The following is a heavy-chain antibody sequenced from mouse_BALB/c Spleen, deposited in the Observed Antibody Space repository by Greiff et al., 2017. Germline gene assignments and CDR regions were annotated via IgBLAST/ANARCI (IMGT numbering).Heavy chain of an antibody. D-gene: IGHD2-14*01. CDR2: ISSGSSTI. CDR1: GFTFSSFG. CDR3: ARVYRYDEGYYAMDY. V-gene: IGHV5-17*02. Sequence: DVQLVESGGGLVQPGGSRKLSCAASGFTFSSFGMHWVRQAPEKGLEWVAYISSGSSTIYYADTVKGRFTISRDNPKNTLFLQMTSLRSEDTAMYYCARVYRYDEGYYAMDYWGQGTSVTVSS. J-gene: IGHJ4*01.